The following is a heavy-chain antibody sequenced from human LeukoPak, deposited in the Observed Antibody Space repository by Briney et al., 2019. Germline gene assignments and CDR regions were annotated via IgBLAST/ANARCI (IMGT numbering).Heavy chain of an antibody. Sequence: ASVKVSCKASGYTFTGYYMHWVRQAPGQGLEWMGWINPNSGGTNYAQKFQGRVTMTRDTSISTAYMELGRLRSDDTAVYYCARDYPTYYDILTGYYPGLEDVLGKGTTVTVSS. D-gene: IGHD3-9*01. V-gene: IGHV1-2*02. J-gene: IGHJ6*04. CDR3: ARDYPTYYDILTGYYPGLEDV. CDR1: GYTFTGYY. CDR2: INPNSGGT.